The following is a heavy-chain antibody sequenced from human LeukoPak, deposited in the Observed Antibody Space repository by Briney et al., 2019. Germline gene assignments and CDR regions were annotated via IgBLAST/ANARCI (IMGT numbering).Heavy chain of an antibody. J-gene: IGHJ5*02. V-gene: IGHV1-69*04. CDR3: ARGKPQGGGYSYGYPNWFDP. D-gene: IGHD5-18*01. Sequence: SVKVSCKASGGTFSSYAISWVRQAPGQGLEWMGRIIPILGIANYAQKFQGRVTITADKSTSTAYMELSSLRSEDTAVYYCARGKPQGGGYSYGYPNWFDPWGQGTLVTVSS. CDR2: IIPILGIA. CDR1: GGTFSSYA.